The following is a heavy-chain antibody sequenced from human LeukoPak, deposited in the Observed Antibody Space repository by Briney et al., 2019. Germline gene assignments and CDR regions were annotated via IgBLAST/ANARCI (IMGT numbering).Heavy chain of an antibody. D-gene: IGHD4-23*01. CDR3: KGESRVYGGNNAFDI. Sequence: GGSLRLSCAASGFTFSSYGMHWVRQAPGKGLEWVAFIRYDGSNKYYADSVKGRFTISRDNSKNTLYLQMNSLRAEDTAVYYCKGESRVYGGNNAFDIWGQGTMVTVSS. CDR2: IRYDGSNK. V-gene: IGHV3-30*02. CDR1: GFTFSSYG. J-gene: IGHJ3*02.